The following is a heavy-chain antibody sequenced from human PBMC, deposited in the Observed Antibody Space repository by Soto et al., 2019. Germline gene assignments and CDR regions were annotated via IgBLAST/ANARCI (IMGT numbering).Heavy chain of an antibody. Sequence: PGGSLRLSCAASGFTFSDYYMSWIRQAPGKGLEWVSYISSSGSTIYYADSVKGRFTISRDNAKNSLYLQMNSLRAEDTAVYYCATYNWNWAAFDIWGQGTMVTVSS. CDR1: GFTFSDYY. D-gene: IGHD1-7*01. CDR3: ATYNWNWAAFDI. V-gene: IGHV3-11*01. J-gene: IGHJ3*02. CDR2: ISSSGSTI.